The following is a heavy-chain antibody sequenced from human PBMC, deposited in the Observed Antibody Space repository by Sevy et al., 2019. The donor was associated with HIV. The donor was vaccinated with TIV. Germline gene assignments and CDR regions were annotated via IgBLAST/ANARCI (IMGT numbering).Heavy chain of an antibody. J-gene: IGHJ6*02. V-gene: IGHV3-33*01. D-gene: IGHD3-9*01. Sequence: GESLKISCAASGFTFSSYGMHWVRQAPGKGLEWVAVIWYDGSNKYYADSVKGRFTISRDNSKNTLYLQMNSLRAEDTAVYYCARAAHQNHYDILTGYYDYYYGMDVWGQRTTVTVSS. CDR2: IWYDGSNK. CDR1: GFTFSSYG. CDR3: ARAAHQNHYDILTGYYDYYYGMDV.